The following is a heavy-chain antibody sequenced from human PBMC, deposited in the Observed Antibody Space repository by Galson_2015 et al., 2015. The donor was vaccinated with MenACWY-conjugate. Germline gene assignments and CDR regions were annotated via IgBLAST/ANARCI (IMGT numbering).Heavy chain of an antibody. CDR2: INAGNGNT. CDR1: GYTFTSFA. J-gene: IGHJ4*02. D-gene: IGHD2-15*01. V-gene: IGHV1-3*01. CDR3: ARGYCSGGSCYSVERVFSAKYYFDY. Sequence: SVKVSCKASGYTFTSFAIHWVRQAPGQRLEWMGLINAGNGNTKYSQKFQGRVTITRDTSASTAYMELSSLRSEDTAVYYCARGYCSGGSCYSVERVFSAKYYFDYWGQGTLVTVSS.